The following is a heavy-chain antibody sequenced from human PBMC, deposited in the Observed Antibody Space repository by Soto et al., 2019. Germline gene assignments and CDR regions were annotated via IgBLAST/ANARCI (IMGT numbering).Heavy chain of an antibody. D-gene: IGHD4-17*01. CDR3: ARATRTWFDP. CDR1: GDSVSSNSAT. CDR2: TYYRSKWYN. V-gene: IGHV6-1*01. Sequence: PSQTLSLTCAISGDSVSSNSATSNWIRHSPSRGLEWLGRTYYRSKWYNEYAVSVKSRITINPDTSKNQFSLQLNSVTPEDTAVYYCARATRTWFDPWGQGTLVTVSS. J-gene: IGHJ5*02.